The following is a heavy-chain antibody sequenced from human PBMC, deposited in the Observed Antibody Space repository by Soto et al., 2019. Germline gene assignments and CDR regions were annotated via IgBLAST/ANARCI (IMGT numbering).Heavy chain of an antibody. D-gene: IGHD1-26*01. CDR3: ARELHEIVRATLLLDY. J-gene: IGHJ4*02. V-gene: IGHV3-30-3*01. CDR1: GFTFSSYA. Sequence: GGSLRLSCAASGFTFSSYAMHWVRQAPGKGLEWVAVISYDGSNKYYADSVKGRFTISRDNSKNTLYLQMNSLRAEDTAVYYCARELHEIVRATLLLDYWGQGTLVTSPQ. CDR2: ISYDGSNK.